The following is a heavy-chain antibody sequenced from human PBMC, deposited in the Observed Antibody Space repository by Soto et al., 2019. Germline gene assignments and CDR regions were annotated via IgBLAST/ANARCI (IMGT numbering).Heavy chain of an antibody. Sequence: GASVKVSCKASGYTFTSYGISWVRQAPGQGLEWMGWISAYNGNTNYAQKLQGRVTMTTDTSTSTAYMGLRSLRSDDTAVYYCAREYYDFWSGLYYGMDVWGQGTTVTVSS. D-gene: IGHD3-3*01. CDR2: ISAYNGNT. V-gene: IGHV1-18*04. CDR3: AREYYDFWSGLYYGMDV. CDR1: GYTFTSYG. J-gene: IGHJ6*02.